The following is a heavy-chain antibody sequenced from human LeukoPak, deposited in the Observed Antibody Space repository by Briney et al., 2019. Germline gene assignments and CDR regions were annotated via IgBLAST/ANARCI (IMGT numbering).Heavy chain of an antibody. J-gene: IGHJ4*02. CDR1: GFTFRSYA. Sequence: PGGSLRLSCAASGFTFRSYAMQWVRQAPGKGLEWVSYITYNSWTIFYADSVKGRFTISRDNAKDSLYLQMSSLRDEDTAVYYCARDSGYSYADDYWGQGTLVTVSS. V-gene: IGHV3-48*02. CDR2: ITYNSWTI. CDR3: ARDSGYSYADDY. D-gene: IGHD5-18*01.